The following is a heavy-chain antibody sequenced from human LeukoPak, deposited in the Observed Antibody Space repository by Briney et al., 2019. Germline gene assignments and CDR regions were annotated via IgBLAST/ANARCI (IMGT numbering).Heavy chain of an antibody. Sequence: GGSLRLSCAASGFTFSSYSMNWVRQAPGKGLEWVSSISSSSSYIYYADSVKGRFTISRDNAKNSLYLQMNSLRAEDTAVYYCARDSNGWSHVKEDWGQGTLDTVSS. CDR1: GFTFSSYS. CDR2: ISSSSSYI. D-gene: IGHD6-19*01. CDR3: ARDSNGWSHVKED. J-gene: IGHJ4*02. V-gene: IGHV3-21*01.